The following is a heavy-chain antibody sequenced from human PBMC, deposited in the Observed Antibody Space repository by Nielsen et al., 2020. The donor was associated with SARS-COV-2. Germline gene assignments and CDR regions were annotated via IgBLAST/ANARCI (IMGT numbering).Heavy chain of an antibody. CDR1: GYTFTGYY. CDR2: INPNSGGT. CDR3: ARGGQLGIWSRVADGFDY. Sequence: ASVKVSCKASGYTFTGYYMHWVRHAPGQGPEWMGWINPNSGGTKYAQKFQGWVTMTRDTSISTAYMELSRLRSDDTAVYYCARGGQLGIWSRVADGFDYWGQGTLVTVSS. V-gene: IGHV1-2*04. D-gene: IGHD7-27*01. J-gene: IGHJ4*02.